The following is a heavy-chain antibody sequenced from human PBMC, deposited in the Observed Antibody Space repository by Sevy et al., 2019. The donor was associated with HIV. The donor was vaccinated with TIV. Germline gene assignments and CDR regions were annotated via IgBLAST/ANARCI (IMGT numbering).Heavy chain of an antibody. CDR1: GFTFDDYA. CDR3: ARNTYYLDSTGFGAFDI. V-gene: IGHV3-20*01. D-gene: IGHD3-22*01. Sequence: GGSLRLSCAASGFTFDDYAMSWVRQAPGKGLEWVSAINWKTDNVGYADSVKGRFTISRENAKRSLYLRMNSLRPEDTALYHCARNTYYLDSTGFGAFDIWGQGIMVTVSS. CDR2: INWKTDNV. J-gene: IGHJ3*02.